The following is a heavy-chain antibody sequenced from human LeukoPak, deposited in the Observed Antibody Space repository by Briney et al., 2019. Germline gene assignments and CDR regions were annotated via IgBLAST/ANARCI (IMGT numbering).Heavy chain of an antibody. D-gene: IGHD5-18*01. Sequence: GESLTLSCKGSGYIFTSYWRGWVRQMPGKGLEWMGNIYPGESDTIYSPSFQGQVTISADKSISTAYLQWSSLKASDTAMYYCASSLTDSYGYHWNYWGQGTLVTVSS. V-gene: IGHV5-51*03. J-gene: IGHJ4*02. CDR1: GYIFTSYW. CDR2: IYPGESDT. CDR3: ASSLTDSYGYHWNY.